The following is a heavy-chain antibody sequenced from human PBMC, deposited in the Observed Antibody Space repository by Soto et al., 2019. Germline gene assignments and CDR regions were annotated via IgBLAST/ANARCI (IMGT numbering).Heavy chain of an antibody. CDR1: GGSISSGDVS. CDR2: IYHSGNT. Sequence: SETLSLTCAVSGGSISSGDVSWSRIRQPPGKGLEWIGYIYHSGNTYYNPSLHGRVTISVDRSENQFSLTLDSVTAADTAVYYCARGPFHDFWTGLDYWGQGILVTVSS. J-gene: IGHJ4*02. D-gene: IGHD3-3*01. CDR3: ARGPFHDFWTGLDY. V-gene: IGHV4-30-2*01.